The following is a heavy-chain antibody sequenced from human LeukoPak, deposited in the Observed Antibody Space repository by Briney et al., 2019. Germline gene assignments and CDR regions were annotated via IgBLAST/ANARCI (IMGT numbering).Heavy chain of an antibody. D-gene: IGHD3-10*01. CDR2: ISAYNGNT. J-gene: IGHJ4*02. CDR3: ALWFGELSLSDY. Sequence: GASVKVSCKASGYTFTSYCISWVRQAPGQGLEWMGWISAYNGNTNYAQKLQGRVTMTRDTSTSTAYMELRSLRSDDTAVYYCALWFGELSLSDYWGQGNLVTVSS. CDR1: GYTFTSYC. V-gene: IGHV1-18*01.